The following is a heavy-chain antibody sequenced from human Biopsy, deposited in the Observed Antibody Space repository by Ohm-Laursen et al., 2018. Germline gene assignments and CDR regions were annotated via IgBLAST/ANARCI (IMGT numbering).Heavy chain of an antibody. CDR2: ISRSVSHI. J-gene: IGHJ5*02. D-gene: IGHD1-14*01. CDR3: ARGRTHLLPDHDWLDP. V-gene: IGHV3-21*06. CDR1: GFSLRNFT. Sequence: GSLRLSCAASGFSLRNFTINWVRQAPGKGLEWVSSISRSVSHILYAETLKGRFTSSRDNAKNSVYLQMNSLRVEDTGVYYCARGRTHLLPDHDWLDPWGQGTLVTVSS.